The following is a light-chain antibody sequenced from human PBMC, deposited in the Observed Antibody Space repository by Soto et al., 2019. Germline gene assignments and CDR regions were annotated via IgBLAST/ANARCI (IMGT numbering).Light chain of an antibody. J-gene: IGKJ1*01. Sequence: DILMTQSPARLSASPGERATLSCRASESVKTNLAWYQQKPGQAPRLLFYGPSTRAPGIPARFSGSGSGTEFTLTVSSLQSEDFALYFCQQYHGWPLTFGQWTTVEVK. V-gene: IGKV3-15*01. CDR3: QQYHGWPLT. CDR2: GPS. CDR1: ESVKTN.